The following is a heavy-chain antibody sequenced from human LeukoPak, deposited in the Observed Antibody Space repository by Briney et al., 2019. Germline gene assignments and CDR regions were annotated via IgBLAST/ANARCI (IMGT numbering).Heavy chain of an antibody. V-gene: IGHV3-21*01. D-gene: IGHD1-1*01. CDR2: ISSSSSYI. CDR1: GFTFSSYS. Sequence: PGGSLRLSCAASGFTFSSYSMNWVRQAPGKGLEWVSSISSSSSYIYYADSVKGRFTISRDNAKNSLYLQMNSLRAGDTAVYYCARGWTTGTTFELGFDPWGQGTLVTVSS. CDR3: ARGWTTGTTFELGFDP. J-gene: IGHJ5*02.